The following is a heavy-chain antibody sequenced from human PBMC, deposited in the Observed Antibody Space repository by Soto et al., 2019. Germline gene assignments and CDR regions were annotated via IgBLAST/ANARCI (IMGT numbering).Heavy chain of an antibody. V-gene: IGHV3-7*03. CDR1: GFTFSSYR. Sequence: EVQLVQSGGGLVQPGGSLRLSCAASGFTFSSYRMTWVRQPPGKGLEWVANIKQDGSETFYVDSVKGRFTISRDNAKNSLYLHMNSLGAEDTAMYYCAREDSVSSYYSQWGHGTLVTVSS. D-gene: IGHD2-15*01. CDR3: AREDSVSSYYSQ. J-gene: IGHJ4*01. CDR2: IKQDGSET.